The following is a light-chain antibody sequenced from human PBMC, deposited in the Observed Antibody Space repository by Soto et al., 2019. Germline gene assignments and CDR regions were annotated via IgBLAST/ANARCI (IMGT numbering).Light chain of an antibody. CDR1: QSVSSY. CDR3: QQRSNWLT. CDR2: DAS. V-gene: IGKV3-11*01. J-gene: IGKJ4*01. Sequence: EIVLTQSPATLSLSPGERATLSCRASQSVSSYLAWYQQKPGQDPRLLIYDASNRATGIPARFSGSGSGTDFPLTSSSLEPEDFAVYYCQQRSNWLTFGGGTKVEIK.